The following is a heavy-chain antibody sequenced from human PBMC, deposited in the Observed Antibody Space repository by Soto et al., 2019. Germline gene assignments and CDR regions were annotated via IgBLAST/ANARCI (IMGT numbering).Heavy chain of an antibody. J-gene: IGHJ6*02. CDR3: THRRDYGRMDV. CDR2: IYGDDNK. V-gene: IGHV2-5*02. D-gene: IGHD3-16*01. CDR1: GFSLSTSAVG. Sequence: QITLKESGPTLVKPTQTLTLTCTFSGFSLSTSAVGVGWIRQPPGKDLEWLALIYGDDNKLYSPSLKSRLTITKDTSKHQVVLTMTNMDPVDTATYYCTHRRDYGRMDVWGQGTTVTVSS.